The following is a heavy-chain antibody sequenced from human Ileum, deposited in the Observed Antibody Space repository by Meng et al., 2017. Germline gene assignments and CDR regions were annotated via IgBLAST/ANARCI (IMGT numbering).Heavy chain of an antibody. Sequence: QVQQVQAGAEWKKPGAPVKVSCKSSGYIFTRYGIGWVRQAPGQGLEWMVWISAYSGNTKYAQKLQGRVTMTTDTSTSTAYMELRNLRSDGTAVYYCARDTVGTTLGDYWGQGTLVTVSS. CDR2: ISAYSGNT. V-gene: IGHV1-18*01. J-gene: IGHJ4*02. CDR1: GYIFTRYG. CDR3: ARDTVGTTLGDY. D-gene: IGHD4-23*01.